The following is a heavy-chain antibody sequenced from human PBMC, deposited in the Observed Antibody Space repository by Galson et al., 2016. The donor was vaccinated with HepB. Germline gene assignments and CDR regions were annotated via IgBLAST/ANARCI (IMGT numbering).Heavy chain of an antibody. CDR2: MSYDGNIK. V-gene: IGHV3-30-3*01. CDR3: AKAEKWEHGF. D-gene: IGHD1/OR15-1a*01. CDR1: GFTFGAYA. Sequence: SLRLSCAASGFTFGAYAMHWVRQAPGKGLEWLAVMSYDGNIKQYADSVKGRFTISRHNSKKTMYLQMNSLRGDDTAVYYCAKAEKWEHGFWGQGTLVTVSS. J-gene: IGHJ4*02.